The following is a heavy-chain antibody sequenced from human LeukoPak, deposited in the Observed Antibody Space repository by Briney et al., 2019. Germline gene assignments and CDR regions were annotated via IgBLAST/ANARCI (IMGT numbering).Heavy chain of an antibody. V-gene: IGHV3-30*18. CDR1: GFTFSRSS. CDR3: AKDGVVAALGDNWFDP. J-gene: IGHJ5*02. CDR2: ISYDGSNK. Sequence: GGSLRLSCAASGFTFSRSSMNWVRQAPGKGLEWVAVISYDGSNKYYADSVKGRFTISRDNSKNTLYLQMNSLRAEDTAMYYCAKDGVVAALGDNWFDPWGQGTLVTVSS. D-gene: IGHD2-15*01.